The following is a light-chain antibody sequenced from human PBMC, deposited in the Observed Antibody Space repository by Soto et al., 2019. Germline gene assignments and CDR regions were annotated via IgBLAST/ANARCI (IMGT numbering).Light chain of an antibody. V-gene: IGKV1-17*01. J-gene: IGKJ5*01. Sequence: IQMTQSPSSLSASVGDTVTITCRASQDIRNDLGWFQQKHGKAPKRXIYAASTLQSGVLSRFSGSGSGTEFTLTISGLQPEDFATYYCLQHTGYPITFGQGTRLEIK. CDR2: AAS. CDR1: QDIRND. CDR3: LQHTGYPIT.